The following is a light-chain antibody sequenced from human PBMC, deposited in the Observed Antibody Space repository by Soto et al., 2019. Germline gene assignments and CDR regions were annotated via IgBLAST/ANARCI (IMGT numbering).Light chain of an antibody. V-gene: IGLV1-44*01. Sequence: QSVLTQPPSASGTPGQRVTISCSGSSSNIGSNTVNWYQQLPGTAPKLLIYSNIQRPSGVPDRFSGSKSCTSASLAISGLQSEDEADYYCAAWDDSLNGWVFGGGTKLPVL. CDR2: SNI. CDR3: AAWDDSLNGWV. J-gene: IGLJ3*02. CDR1: SSNIGSNT.